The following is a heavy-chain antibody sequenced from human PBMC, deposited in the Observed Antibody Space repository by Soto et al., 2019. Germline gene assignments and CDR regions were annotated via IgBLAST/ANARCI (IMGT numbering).Heavy chain of an antibody. CDR2: INAGNGNT. Sequence: GASVKVSCKASGYTFTSYAIHWVRQAPGQRLEWMGWINAGNGNTKSSERFQGRVTISRVTSASTAYLELSSLRSEDTAVYYCARSDIDFGHFDYWGQGTLVTVSS. D-gene: IGHD5-12*01. CDR3: ARSDIDFGHFDY. CDR1: GYTFTSYA. V-gene: IGHV1-3*01. J-gene: IGHJ4*02.